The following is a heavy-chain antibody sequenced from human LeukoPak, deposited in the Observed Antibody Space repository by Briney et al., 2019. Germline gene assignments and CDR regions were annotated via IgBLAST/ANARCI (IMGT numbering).Heavy chain of an antibody. CDR2: IYYSGST. Sequence: SETLSLTCTVSGGSISSYYWNWIRQPPGRGLEWIGYIYYSGSTNYNPSLKSRVTISVDTSKSQISLKLSSVTAADTAVYYCARASSGGLLWFGEPTNDAFDIWGQGTMVTVSS. CDR3: ARASSGGLLWFGEPTNDAFDI. J-gene: IGHJ3*02. V-gene: IGHV4-59*01. CDR1: GGSISSYY. D-gene: IGHD3-10*01.